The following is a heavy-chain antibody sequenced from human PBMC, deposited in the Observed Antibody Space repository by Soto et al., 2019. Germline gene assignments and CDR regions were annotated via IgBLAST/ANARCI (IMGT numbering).Heavy chain of an antibody. Sequence: QITLKESGPTLVKPTQTLTLTCTFSGFSLSTSGVGVGWIRQPPGKALEWLALIYWNDDKRYSPSLKSRLTITKDTSKNQVVLTMTNMDPVDTATYYCAHRPVLRYDFWSGSPVWFDYWGQGTLVTVSS. V-gene: IGHV2-5*01. D-gene: IGHD3-3*01. CDR2: IYWNDDK. J-gene: IGHJ4*02. CDR1: GFSLSTSGVG. CDR3: AHRPVLRYDFWSGSPVWFDY.